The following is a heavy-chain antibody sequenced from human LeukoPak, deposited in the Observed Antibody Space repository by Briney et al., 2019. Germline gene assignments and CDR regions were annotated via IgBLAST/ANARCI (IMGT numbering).Heavy chain of an antibody. Sequence: GGSLRLSCAASGFTFSSYWMSWVRQAPGKGLEWVANIKQDGSEKSYVDSVKGRFTISRDNAKNSLYLQMNSLRAEDTAVYYGARDGEGDIVVVPAAYRLNWFDPWGQGTLVTVSS. D-gene: IGHD2-2*01. V-gene: IGHV3-7*01. CDR2: IKQDGSEK. CDR1: GFTFSSYW. CDR3: ARDGEGDIVVVPAAYRLNWFDP. J-gene: IGHJ5*02.